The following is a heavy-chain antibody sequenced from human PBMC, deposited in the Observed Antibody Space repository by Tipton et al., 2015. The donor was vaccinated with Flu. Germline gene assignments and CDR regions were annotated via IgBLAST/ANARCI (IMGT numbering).Heavy chain of an antibody. CDR3: MRDLRGRDS. CDR2: IYYSGNT. J-gene: IGHJ4*02. V-gene: IGHV4-39*07. CDR1: GGSITNSNYY. Sequence: TLSLTCTVSGGSITNSNYYWGWIRQPPGKGLEWIGSIYYSGNTFYNPSLKSRVTISVDTSKNEFSLKLSSVTAADTAVYYCMRDLRGRDSWGQGTLVTVS.